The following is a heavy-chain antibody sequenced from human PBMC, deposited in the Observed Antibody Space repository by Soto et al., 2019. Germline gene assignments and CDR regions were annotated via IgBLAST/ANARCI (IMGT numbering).Heavy chain of an antibody. CDR3: ARDKITGLFDY. CDR1: GGSFSGYY. CDR2: INHSGST. V-gene: IGHV4-34*01. J-gene: IGHJ4*02. Sequence: SETLSLPCGVYGGSFSGYYWTWIRQPPGTGLEGVGEINHSGSTNYNPSLKSRGTISVDTSKNQFSLKLTSVTAADTAVYYCARDKITGLFDYWGQGTLVTVSS. D-gene: IGHD2-8*02.